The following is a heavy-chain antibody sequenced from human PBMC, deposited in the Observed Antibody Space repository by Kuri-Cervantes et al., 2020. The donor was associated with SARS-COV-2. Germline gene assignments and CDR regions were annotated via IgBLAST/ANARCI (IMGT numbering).Heavy chain of an antibody. V-gene: IGHV3-48*02. Sequence: GEFLKISCAASGFTFTSYSLNWVRQAPGKGLEWLSYITRSGSTLHYADSVKGRFTISRDNAKNLLFLQMNSLRDEDTAVYYCARDRGSDGGDLYFDYWGQGTLVTVSS. CDR3: ARDRGSDGGDLYFDY. CDR1: GFTFTSYS. D-gene: IGHD1-26*01. J-gene: IGHJ4*02. CDR2: ITRSGSTL.